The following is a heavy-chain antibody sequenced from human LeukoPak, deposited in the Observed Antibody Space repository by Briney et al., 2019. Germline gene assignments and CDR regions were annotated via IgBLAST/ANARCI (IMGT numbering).Heavy chain of an antibody. CDR3: AKGGSSGYYNHFDY. CDR2: SGSGGST. Sequence: GGSLRLSCAASGSTFSSYAMGWVRQAPGKGLEWVSTSGSGGSTYYADSVKGRFTISRDNSKNTLYLQMNSLRDEGTAVYYCAKGGSSGYYNHFDYWGQGTLVTVSS. V-gene: IGHV3-23*01. CDR1: GSTFSSYA. J-gene: IGHJ4*02. D-gene: IGHD3-22*01.